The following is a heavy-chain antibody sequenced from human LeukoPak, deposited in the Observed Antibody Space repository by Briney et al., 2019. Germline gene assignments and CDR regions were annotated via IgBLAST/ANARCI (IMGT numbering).Heavy chain of an antibody. Sequence: PGGSLRLSCAASGFIFGSYAMTWVRQAPGRGLEWVAAIGGAGTYYADSVKGRFTISRDNSKNTLYLQMNSLRAEDTAVYYRAKNLDASGSYFPDEWGQGTLVTVSS. CDR3: AKNLDASGSYFPDE. D-gene: IGHD3-10*01. V-gene: IGHV3-23*01. CDR2: IGGAGT. J-gene: IGHJ4*02. CDR1: GFIFGSYA.